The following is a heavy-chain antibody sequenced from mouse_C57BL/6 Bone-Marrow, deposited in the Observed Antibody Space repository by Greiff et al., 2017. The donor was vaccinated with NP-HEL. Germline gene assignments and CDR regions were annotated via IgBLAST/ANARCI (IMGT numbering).Heavy chain of an antibody. CDR3: ARSLYDYDGADAMDY. CDR1: GFSLTSYG. Sequence: VQRVESGPGLVHPSQSLSITCTVSGFSLTSYGVHWVRQSPGKGLEWLGVIWSGGSTDYNAAFISRLSISKDNSKSQVFFKMNSLQADDTAIYYCARSLYDYDGADAMDYWGQGTSVTVSS. J-gene: IGHJ4*01. V-gene: IGHV2-2*01. D-gene: IGHD2-4*01. CDR2: IWSGGST.